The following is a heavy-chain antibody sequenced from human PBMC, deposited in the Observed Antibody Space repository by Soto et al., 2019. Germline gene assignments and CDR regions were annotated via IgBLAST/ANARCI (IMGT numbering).Heavy chain of an antibody. CDR2: ISGSGGST. D-gene: IGHD2-8*01. Sequence: GGSLRLSCAASGFTFSSYAMSWVRQAPGQGLEWVSAISGSGGSTYYADSVKGRFTISRDNSKNTLYLQMNSLRAEDTAIYYCAKDPGEYCTNGICYPKDDYWGQGTLVTVSS. CDR1: GFTFSSYA. CDR3: AKDPGEYCTNGICYPKDDY. J-gene: IGHJ4*02. V-gene: IGHV3-23*01.